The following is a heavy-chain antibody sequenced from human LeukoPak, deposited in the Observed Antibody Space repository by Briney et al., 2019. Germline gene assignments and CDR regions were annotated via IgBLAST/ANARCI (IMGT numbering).Heavy chain of an antibody. Sequence: SGGSLRLSCAASGFTFDDYAMHWVRQAPGKGLEWVYADSVKGRFTISRDNAKNSLYLQMNSLRAEDTAVYYCAELGITMIGGVWGKGTTVTISS. CDR3: AELGITMIGGV. CDR1: GFTFDDYA. V-gene: IGHV3-9*01. J-gene: IGHJ6*04. D-gene: IGHD3-10*02.